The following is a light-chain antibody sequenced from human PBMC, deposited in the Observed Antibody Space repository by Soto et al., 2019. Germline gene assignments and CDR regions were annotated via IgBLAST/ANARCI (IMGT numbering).Light chain of an antibody. CDR1: QCISSW. V-gene: IGKV1-5*03. CDR3: QQYNSYWT. Sequence: DIQMTQSPSTLSASVGDRVTITCRASQCISSWLAWYQQKPGKAPKVLIYKASSLESGVPSRFSGSGSGPEFTLTISILQPDDFATYYCQQYNSYWTFGQGTKVEIK. J-gene: IGKJ1*01. CDR2: KAS.